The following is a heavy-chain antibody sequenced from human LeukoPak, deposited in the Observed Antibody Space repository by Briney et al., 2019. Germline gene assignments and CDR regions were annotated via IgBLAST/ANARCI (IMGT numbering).Heavy chain of an antibody. CDR2: ISAYNGNT. CDR1: GYTFTSYG. Sequence: GASVKVSCKASGYTFTSYGISWVRQAPGQGLEWMGWISAYNGNTNYAQKLQGRVTMTTDTSTSTAYMELRSLRSDDTAVYYCARGVYYDILTGYYDGVVAFDIWGQGTMVTVSS. CDR3: ARGVYYDILTGYYDGVVAFDI. D-gene: IGHD3-9*01. J-gene: IGHJ3*02. V-gene: IGHV1-18*04.